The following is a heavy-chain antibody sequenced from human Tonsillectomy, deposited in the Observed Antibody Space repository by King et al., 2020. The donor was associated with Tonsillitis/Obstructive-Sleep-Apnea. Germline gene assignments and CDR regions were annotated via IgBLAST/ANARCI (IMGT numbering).Heavy chain of an antibody. CDR1: GFTFSSYA. J-gene: IGHJ4*02. CDR3: ARDLMGGHIVEQWLAFDY. D-gene: IGHD6-19*01. CDR2: ISSNGGST. V-gene: IGHV3-64*01. Sequence: VQLVESGGGLVQPGGSLRLSCAASGFTFSSYAMHWVRQAPGKGLEYVSAISSNGGSTYYANSVKGRFTISRDNSKNTLYLQMGSLRAEDMAVYYCARDLMGGHIVEQWLAFDYWGQGTLVTVSS.